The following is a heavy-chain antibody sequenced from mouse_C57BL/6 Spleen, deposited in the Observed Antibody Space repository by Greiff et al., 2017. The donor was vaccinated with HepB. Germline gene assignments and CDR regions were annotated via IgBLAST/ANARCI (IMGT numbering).Heavy chain of an antibody. D-gene: IGHD4-1*02. J-gene: IGHJ2*01. CDR1: GYSITSGYY. CDR3: ARGLNWVYFDY. CDR2: ISYDGSN. V-gene: IGHV3-6*01. Sequence: EVKLLESGPGLVKPSQSLSLTCSVTGYSITSGYYWNWIRQFPGNKLEWMGYISYDGSNNYNPSLKNRISITRDTSKNQFFLKLNSVTTEDTATYYCARGLNWVYFDYWGQGTTLTVSS.